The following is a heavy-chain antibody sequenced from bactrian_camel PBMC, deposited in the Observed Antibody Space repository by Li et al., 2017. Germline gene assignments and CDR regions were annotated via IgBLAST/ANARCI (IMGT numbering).Heavy chain of an antibody. Sequence: VQLVESGGGLVQPGGSLRLSCVASGITFSRHDMSWVRQAPGKEREGVAAVYGGGGSAYYADSVKGRFTVSRDNANNTVNLMMNSLKPEDTAKYYCAANFGPYCSGPYLARRANFLGQGTQVTVS. V-gene: IGHV3S40*01. D-gene: IGHD2*01. CDR2: VYGGGGSA. CDR1: GITFSRHD. J-gene: IGHJ4*01.